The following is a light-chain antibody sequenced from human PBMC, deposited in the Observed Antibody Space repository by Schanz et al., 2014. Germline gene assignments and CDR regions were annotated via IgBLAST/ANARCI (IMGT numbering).Light chain of an antibody. J-gene: IGKJ3*01. CDR3: QQYNRWPVT. CDR2: GAS. Sequence: EIVLTQSPGTLSLSPGERATLSCRASQSVSSSSLAWYQQKPGQAPRLLIYGASTRATGIPARFSGGGSGTEFTLTISSLQSEDFAAYYCQQYNRWPVTFGPGTKVDIK. CDR1: QSVSSS. V-gene: IGKV3-15*01.